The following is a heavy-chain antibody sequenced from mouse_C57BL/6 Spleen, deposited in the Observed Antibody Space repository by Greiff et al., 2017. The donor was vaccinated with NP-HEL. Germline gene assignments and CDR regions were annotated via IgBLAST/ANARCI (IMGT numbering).Heavy chain of an antibody. CDR1: GYTFTDYE. D-gene: IGHD1-1*01. Sequence: QVTLKESGAELVRPGASVTLSCKASGYTFTDYEMHWVKQTPVHGLEWIGAIDPETGGTAYNQKFKGKAILTADKSSSTAYMELRSLTSEDSAVYYCTTITTVGYWGQGTTLTVSS. V-gene: IGHV1-15*01. CDR3: TTITTVGY. J-gene: IGHJ2*01. CDR2: IDPETGGT.